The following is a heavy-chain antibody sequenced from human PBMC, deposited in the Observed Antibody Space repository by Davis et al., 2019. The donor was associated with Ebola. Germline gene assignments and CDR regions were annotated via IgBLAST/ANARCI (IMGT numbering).Heavy chain of an antibody. Sequence: GESLKISCKGSGYAFSTQWIGWVRQMPGKGLEWMGIIYPGDSDTRYSPSFQGQVTISADKSISTAYLQWSSLKASDTAMYYCAIAVAGPYYFDYWGQGTLVTVSS. V-gene: IGHV5-51*01. J-gene: IGHJ4*02. CDR3: AIAVAGPYYFDY. CDR2: IYPGDSDT. D-gene: IGHD6-19*01. CDR1: GYAFSTQW.